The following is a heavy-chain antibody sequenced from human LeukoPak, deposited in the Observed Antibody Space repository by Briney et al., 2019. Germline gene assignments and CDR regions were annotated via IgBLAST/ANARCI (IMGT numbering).Heavy chain of an antibody. CDR1: GHTFSNFG. CDR2: TRYDGSHK. CDR3: ARGSRAIVTTKFARGRYMDV. D-gene: IGHD5-12*01. Sequence: GGSLRLSCAASGHTFSNFGMHWVRQAPGRGLEWVASTRYDGSHKYYTDSVKGRFTISRDNSKNTLYLQMNSLRAEDTAVYYCARGSRAIVTTKFARGRYMDVWGKGTTVTVSS. J-gene: IGHJ6*03. V-gene: IGHV3-30*02.